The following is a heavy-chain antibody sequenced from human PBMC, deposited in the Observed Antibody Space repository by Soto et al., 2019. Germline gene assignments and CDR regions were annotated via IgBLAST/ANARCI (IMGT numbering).Heavy chain of an antibody. Sequence: SEALALPCAVSGGSISSYYWSWIRQPPGKGLEWIGYIYYSGSTNYNPSLKSRVTISVDTSKNQFSLKLSSVTAADTAVYYCARGGYCSGGSCYWVRNWFDPWGQGTLVTVSS. CDR2: IYYSGST. V-gene: IGHV4-59*01. CDR3: ARGGYCSGGSCYWVRNWFDP. CDR1: GGSISSYY. J-gene: IGHJ5*02. D-gene: IGHD2-15*01.